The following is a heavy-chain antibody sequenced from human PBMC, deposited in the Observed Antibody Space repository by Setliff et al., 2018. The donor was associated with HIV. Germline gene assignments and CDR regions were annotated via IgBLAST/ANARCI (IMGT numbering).Heavy chain of an antibody. CDR2: INVGNGNT. D-gene: IGHD3-22*01. Sequence: GASVKVSCKTSGYPFDSYGISWVRQAPGQGLEWMGWINVGNGNTKYSEKFQGRVTMTRDTSRSTVYMELSSLRSEDTAMYYCARCYYDSSGPTDAFDIWGQGTVVTVSS. V-gene: IGHV1-18*01. CDR3: ARCYYDSSGPTDAFDI. CDR1: GYPFDSYG. J-gene: IGHJ3*02.